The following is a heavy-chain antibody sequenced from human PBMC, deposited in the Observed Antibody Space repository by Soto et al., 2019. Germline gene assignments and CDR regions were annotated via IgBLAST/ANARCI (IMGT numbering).Heavy chain of an antibody. Sequence: TLSLTCTVSGGSISSGGYYWSWIRQHPGKGLEWIGYIYYSGSTYYNPSLKSRVTISVDTSKNQFSLKLSYVTAADTAVYYREPGNSGYNPYSFDYWGQRTLVTVSS. J-gene: IGHJ4*02. CDR3: EPGNSGYNPYSFDY. D-gene: IGHD5-12*01. CDR2: IYYSGST. V-gene: IGHV4-31*03. CDR1: GGSISSGGYY.